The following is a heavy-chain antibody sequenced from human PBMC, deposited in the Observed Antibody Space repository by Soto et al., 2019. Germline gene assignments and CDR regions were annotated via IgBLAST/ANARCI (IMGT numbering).Heavy chain of an antibody. CDR3: AHANGWLFDH. CDR2: NWDDKE. Sequence: QITLKESGPTLVKPTETLTLTCTWSGFSLRSYQVGVGWIRQPPGKPLEWLALNWDDKEWYNPSLRSRVTTTKDTSKSQVVLTMTNMDPVDTATYFCAHANGWLFDHWGQGTLVTVSS. D-gene: IGHD6-19*01. V-gene: IGHV2-5*02. J-gene: IGHJ4*02. CDR1: GFSLRSYQVG.